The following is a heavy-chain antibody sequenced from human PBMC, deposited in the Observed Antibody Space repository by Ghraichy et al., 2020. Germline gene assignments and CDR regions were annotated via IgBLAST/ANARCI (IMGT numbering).Heavy chain of an antibody. CDR1: GFTFSSYW. Sequence: GESLNISCAASGFTFSSYWMHWVRQAPGQGLVWVSRIDSDGSSTTYADSVKGRFTISRDNAKNTLYLQMNSLRAEDTAVYYCTRGGYSYGPGSFDYWGQGTLVTGSS. CDR3: TRGGYSYGPGSFDY. D-gene: IGHD5-18*01. CDR2: IDSDGSST. J-gene: IGHJ4*02. V-gene: IGHV3-74*01.